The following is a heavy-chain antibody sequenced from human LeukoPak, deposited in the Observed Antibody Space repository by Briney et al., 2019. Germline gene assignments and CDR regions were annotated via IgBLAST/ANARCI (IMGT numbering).Heavy chain of an antibody. D-gene: IGHD3-10*01. J-gene: IGHJ4*02. V-gene: IGHV3-74*01. CDR3: ARARRFGELDY. CDR2: INSDGSST. CDR1: GVTFSSYW. Sequence: GGSLRLSCAASGVTFSSYWMHWVRQAPGKGLVWVSRINSDGSSTSYADSVKGRFTISRDNAKNTLYLQMNSLRAEDTAVYYCARARRFGELDYWGQGTLVTVSS.